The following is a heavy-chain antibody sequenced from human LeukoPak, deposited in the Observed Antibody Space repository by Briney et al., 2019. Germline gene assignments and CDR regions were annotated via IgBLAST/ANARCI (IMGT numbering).Heavy chain of an antibody. V-gene: IGHV1-18*01. CDR3: ARRSGDIVVVPGASTTKYYYYYMDV. J-gene: IGHJ6*03. D-gene: IGHD2-2*01. Sequence: ASVKVSCKASGYTFTSFGITWVRQAPGQGLEWVGWIRGYNGNTNYAQNLQGRVTMTTDTSTSTAYMELRSLKSDDTAVYYCARRSGDIVVVPGASTTKYYYYYMDVWGKGTTVTVSS. CDR1: GYTFTSFG. CDR2: IRGYNGNT.